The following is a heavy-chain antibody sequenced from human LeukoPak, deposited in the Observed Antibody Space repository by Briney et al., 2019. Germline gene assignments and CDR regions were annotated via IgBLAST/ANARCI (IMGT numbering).Heavy chain of an antibody. J-gene: IGHJ4*02. D-gene: IGHD5-18*01. Sequence: KSLETLSLTCTVSGGSISNYYWSWIRQPPGKGLEWIGYISYGGSPSYNPSLKSRVTISVDTSKNQFSLKVTSVTAADTALYYCARSVTYSYGYFDQWGQGTLVTVSS. V-gene: IGHV4-59*01. CDR3: ARSVTYSYGYFDQ. CDR2: ISYGGSP. CDR1: GGSISNYY.